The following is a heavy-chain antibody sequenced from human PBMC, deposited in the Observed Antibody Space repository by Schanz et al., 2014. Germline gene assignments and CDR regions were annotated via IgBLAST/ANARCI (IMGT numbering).Heavy chain of an antibody. D-gene: IGHD3-9*01. Sequence: EVQLVQSGGGLVQPGGSLRLSCAASGFTFSSHWMHWVRQDPGKGLVWVARINSVGSNTDYADSVTGRFTISSDSSKTTLYLQMSSLRADDTAVYYCAKAADWPVTRFDPWGQGTLVTVSS. J-gene: IGHJ5*02. CDR1: GFTFSSHW. CDR2: INSVGSNT. V-gene: IGHV3-74*01. CDR3: AKAADWPVTRFDP.